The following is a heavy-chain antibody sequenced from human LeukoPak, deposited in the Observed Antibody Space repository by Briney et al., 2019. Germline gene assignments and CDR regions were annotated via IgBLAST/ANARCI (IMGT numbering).Heavy chain of an antibody. Sequence: GGPLRLSCAASGFTFSSYAMSWVRQAPGKGLEWVAVILPDGSDKYYADSVTGRLTISKNTLYLQMNSLRVDDTAVYYCARNARDSVFDLWGQGTMVTVSS. V-gene: IGHV3-33*08. CDR3: ARNARDSVFDL. CDR1: GFTFSSYA. CDR2: ILPDGSDK. J-gene: IGHJ3*01.